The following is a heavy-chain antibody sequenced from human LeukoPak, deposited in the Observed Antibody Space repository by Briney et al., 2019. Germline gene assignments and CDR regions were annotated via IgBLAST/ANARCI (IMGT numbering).Heavy chain of an antibody. J-gene: IGHJ4*02. D-gene: IGHD3-22*01. CDR1: GYSFTGYY. V-gene: IGHV1-2*02. CDR2: INPDSGGT. Sequence: ASVKVFCEASGYSFTGYYMHWVRQAPGQGLEWMGWINPDSGGTNHAQNFQGRVTMTRDTSISTAYMELSRLRSDDTAVYYCARGQGSSGYYPGDYWGQGTLVTVSS. CDR3: ARGQGSSGYYPGDY.